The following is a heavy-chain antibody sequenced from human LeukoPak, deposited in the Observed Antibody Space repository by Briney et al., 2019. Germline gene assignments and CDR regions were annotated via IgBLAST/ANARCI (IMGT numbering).Heavy chain of an antibody. CDR3: TRDSGTYNWLDP. CDR2: IDKESQFYATAT. CDR1: GFAFSGSA. Sequence: PGGSLRLSCTASGFAFSGSAVHWVRQSSEKGLEWVGHIDKESQFYATATAYAASVKGRFTISRDDSKNTAYLQMNSLKTEDTALYFCTRDSGTYNWLDPWGQGTLVTVSS. D-gene: IGHD1-26*01. V-gene: IGHV3-73*01. J-gene: IGHJ5*02.